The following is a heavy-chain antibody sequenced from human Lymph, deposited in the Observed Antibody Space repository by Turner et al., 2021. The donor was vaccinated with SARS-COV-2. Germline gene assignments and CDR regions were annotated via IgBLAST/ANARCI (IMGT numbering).Heavy chain of an antibody. CDR3: ARDRDSSGWVDY. CDR1: GFTFSSYA. D-gene: IGHD3-22*01. V-gene: IGHV3-30*04. CDR2: ISYDESDK. J-gene: IGHJ4*02. Sequence: QVQLVESGGGVVQPGRSLRLPCPASGFTFSSYAMHWVRQAPGKGLEWVAFISYDESDKYYADSVKGRFTFSRDNSKNTLYLRMNSLRAEDTAVYNCARDRDSSGWVDYWGQGTLVTVSS.